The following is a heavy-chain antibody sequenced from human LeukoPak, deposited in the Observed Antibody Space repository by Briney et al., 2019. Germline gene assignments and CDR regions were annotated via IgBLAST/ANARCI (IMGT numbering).Heavy chain of an antibody. CDR1: GYTLTELS. Sequence: ASVKVSCKVSGYTLTELSMHWVRQAPGKGLEWMGGFDPEDGETIYAQKFQGRVTMTRDTSTSTVYMELSSLRSEDTAVYYCARAPLAAAAGTVKYDYWGQGTLVTVSS. CDR3: ARAPLAAAAGTVKYDY. CDR2: FDPEDGET. J-gene: IGHJ4*02. D-gene: IGHD6-13*01. V-gene: IGHV1-24*01.